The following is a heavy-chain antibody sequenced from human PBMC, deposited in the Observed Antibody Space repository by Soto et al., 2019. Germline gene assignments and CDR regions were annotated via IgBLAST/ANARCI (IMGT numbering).Heavy chain of an antibody. CDR1: GDTFTGYY. D-gene: IGHD5-12*01. V-gene: IGHV1-2*04. J-gene: IGHJ6*02. Sequence: GASVKASCKASGDTFTGYYMHWVRQAPGQGLEWMGWINPNSGGTNYAQKFQGWVTMTRDTSISTAYMELSRLRSDDTAVYYCARGRRPDVDIVATIGPYYYYGMDVWGQGTTVTVSS. CDR2: INPNSGGT. CDR3: ARGRRPDVDIVATIGPYYYYGMDV.